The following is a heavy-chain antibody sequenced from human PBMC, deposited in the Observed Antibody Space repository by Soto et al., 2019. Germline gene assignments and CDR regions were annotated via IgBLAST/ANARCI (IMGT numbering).Heavy chain of an antibody. CDR3: ARGLPIDY. CDR1: GFTFSTNA. J-gene: IGHJ4*02. V-gene: IGHV3-23*01. CDR2: ISNSADNT. Sequence: GGSLRLSCAASGFTFSTNAMNWVRQAPGKGLEWVSTISNSADNTYYADSAKGRLTISRDNSKNTPYLQMNSLRAEDTAVYYCARGLPIDYWGQGTLVTVSS.